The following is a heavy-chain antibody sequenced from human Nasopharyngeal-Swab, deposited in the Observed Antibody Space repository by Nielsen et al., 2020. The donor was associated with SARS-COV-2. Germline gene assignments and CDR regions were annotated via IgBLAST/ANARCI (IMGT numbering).Heavy chain of an antibody. CDR3: AGGNFDY. V-gene: IGHV4-59*08. CDR2: IYYSGST. Sequence: SETLSLTCTVSGGPISSYYWSWVRQPPGKGLEWIGYIYYSGSTNYNPSLKSRVTISVDTSKNQFSPKLSSVTAADTAVYYCAGGNFDYWGQGTLVTVSS. CDR1: GGPISSYY. D-gene: IGHD4-23*01. J-gene: IGHJ4*02.